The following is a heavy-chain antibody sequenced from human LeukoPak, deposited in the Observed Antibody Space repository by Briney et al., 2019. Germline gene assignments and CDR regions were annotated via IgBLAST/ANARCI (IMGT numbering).Heavy chain of an antibody. J-gene: IGHJ4*02. D-gene: IGHD3-22*01. CDR2: INQDGSDI. CDR3: ARDKSTYFESSGSRFDK. V-gene: IGHV3-7*01. Sequence: GGSLRLSCAASGFTFSTYWMSWVRHAPGKGLEWVANINQDGSDIYYVDSVKGRFTISRDNAKNSLYLQMNSLRAEDTAVYFCARDKSTYFESSGSRFDKWGQGILVTVSS. CDR1: GFTFSTYW.